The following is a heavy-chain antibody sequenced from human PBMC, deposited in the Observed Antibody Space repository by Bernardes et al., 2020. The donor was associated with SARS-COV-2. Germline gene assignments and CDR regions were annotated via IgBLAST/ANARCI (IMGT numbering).Heavy chain of an antibody. D-gene: IGHD4-17*01. V-gene: IGHV3-9*01. J-gene: IGHJ3*02. CDR1: GFTFDDYA. CDR2: ISWNSGSI. Sequence: SLRLSCAASGFTFDDYAMHWVRQAPGKGLEWVSGISWNSGSIGYADSVKGRFTISRDNAKNSLYLQMNSLRAEDTALYYCASLDYGDYPQMDIWGQGTMVTVSS. CDR3: ASLDYGDYPQMDI.